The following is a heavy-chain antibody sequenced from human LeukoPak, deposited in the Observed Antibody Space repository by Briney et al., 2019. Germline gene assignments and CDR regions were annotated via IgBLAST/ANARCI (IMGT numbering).Heavy chain of an antibody. V-gene: IGHV6-1*01. CDR3: ARETWGSGYNHFGLDV. Sequence: SQTLSLTRAISGDSVSSNSAAWTWARQSPSRGFEWLGMTFYRSKWYNAYALAVKTRINIIPDTSKTQFFLQLHSVTPEDTAVYSWARETWGSGYNHFGLDVWGQGTTVTVSS. D-gene: IGHD6-19*01. J-gene: IGHJ6*02. CDR1: GDSVSSNSAA. CDR2: TFYRSKWYN.